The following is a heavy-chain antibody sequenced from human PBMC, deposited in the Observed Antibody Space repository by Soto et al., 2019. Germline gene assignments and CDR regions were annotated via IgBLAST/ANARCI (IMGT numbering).Heavy chain of an antibody. D-gene: IGHD4-17*01. V-gene: IGHV1-69*13. Sequence: SVKVSCKASGGTFSSYAISWVRQAPGQGLEWMGGIIPIFGTANYAQKFRGRVTITADESTSTAYMELSSLRSEDTAVYYCARDSAPGYGGNSGFDYWGQGTLVTVSS. CDR1: GGTFSSYA. J-gene: IGHJ4*02. CDR2: IIPIFGTA. CDR3: ARDSAPGYGGNSGFDY.